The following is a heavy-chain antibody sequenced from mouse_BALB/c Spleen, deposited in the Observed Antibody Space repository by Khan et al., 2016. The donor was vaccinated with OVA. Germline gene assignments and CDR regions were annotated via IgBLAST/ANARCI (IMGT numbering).Heavy chain of an antibody. Sequence: EVQLVESGGDLVKPGGSLKLSCAASGFTFSSYGMSWVRQTPDKRLEWVATISSGGHYTYFPDSVRGRFTISRDNAKNTLYLQMSSLKSEDTAMYYCARTSTTPKGDYYAMDYWGQGTSVTVSS. D-gene: IGHD1-2*01. CDR3: ARTSTTPKGDYYAMDY. V-gene: IGHV5-6*01. J-gene: IGHJ4*01. CDR1: GFTFSSYG. CDR2: ISSGGHYT.